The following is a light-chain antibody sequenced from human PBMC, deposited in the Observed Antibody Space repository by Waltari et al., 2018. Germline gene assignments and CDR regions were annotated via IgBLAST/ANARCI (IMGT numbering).Light chain of an antibody. Sequence: EIVLTQSPGTLSLSPGERATLSCRASQSVSRTLAWYQQKPGQAPRLLIYGASTRATGIPDRFSGSGSGTDFSLTISWLEPEDFAVYYCQHYVRLPVTFGQGTKVEIK. CDR3: QHYVRLPVT. CDR2: GAS. J-gene: IGKJ1*01. CDR1: QSVSRT. V-gene: IGKV3-20*01.